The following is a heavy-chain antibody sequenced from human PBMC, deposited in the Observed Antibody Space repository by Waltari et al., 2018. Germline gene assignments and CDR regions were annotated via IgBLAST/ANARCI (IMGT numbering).Heavy chain of an antibody. D-gene: IGHD2-21*02. V-gene: IGHV3-73*01. CDR1: GFNLSGSA. Sequence: EVRLVESGGDVVPPGGSLKLSCVVNGFNLSGSAIHWVRQKPGKGLGWVGLVGTKATSHATFYGPSVEGRFTISRDTFRNTLYLQMDNLRPDDTAVYYCARGNTASLDYWGQGTLVTVSS. J-gene: IGHJ4*02. CDR3: ARGNTASLDY. CDR2: VGTKATSHAT.